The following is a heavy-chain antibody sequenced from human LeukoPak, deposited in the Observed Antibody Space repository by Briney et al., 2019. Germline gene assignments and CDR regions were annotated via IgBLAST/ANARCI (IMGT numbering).Heavy chain of an antibody. Sequence: ASVKVSCKVSAYTLTELSIHWVRQGPGKGLEWWGGFDPEDGETIYAQKFQGRVTMTEDTSTDTAYLELSSLRSEDTAVYYCATSTTVVTTTLWAFDIWGQGTMVTVSS. CDR2: FDPEDGET. CDR1: AYTLTELS. CDR3: ATSTTVVTTTLWAFDI. V-gene: IGHV1-24*01. D-gene: IGHD4-23*01. J-gene: IGHJ3*02.